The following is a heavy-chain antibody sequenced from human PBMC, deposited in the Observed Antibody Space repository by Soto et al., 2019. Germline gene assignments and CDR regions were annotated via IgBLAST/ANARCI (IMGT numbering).Heavy chain of an antibody. CDR2: IIPIFGTA. V-gene: IGHV1-69*01. Sequence: ASVKVSCKASGGTFSSYAISWVRQAPGQGLEWMGGIIPIFGTANYAQKFQGRVTITADESTSTAYMELSSLRSEDTAVYYCARGNPRVPAARDYYYYGMDVWGQGTTVTVSS. D-gene: IGHD2-2*01. J-gene: IGHJ6*02. CDR1: GGTFSSYA. CDR3: ARGNPRVPAARDYYYYGMDV.